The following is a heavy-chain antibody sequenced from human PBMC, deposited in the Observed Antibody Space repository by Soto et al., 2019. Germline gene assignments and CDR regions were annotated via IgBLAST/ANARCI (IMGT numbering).Heavy chain of an antibody. V-gene: IGHV4-30-4*01. J-gene: IGHJ4*02. D-gene: IGHD2-2*01. CDR2: IYYNGNT. CDR3: ARVPCLGYCSSASPNYSDY. Sequence: LSLTCTVSGGSISSGDYYWSWIRQPPGRGLEWIGYIYYNGNTYYNPSLKSRVTISVDTSKNQFSLKLSSVTAADTAVYYCARVPCLGYCSSASPNYSDYWGQATLVTVS. CDR1: GGSISSGDYY.